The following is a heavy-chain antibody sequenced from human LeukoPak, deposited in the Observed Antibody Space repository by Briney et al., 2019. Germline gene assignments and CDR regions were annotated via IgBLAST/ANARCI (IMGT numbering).Heavy chain of an antibody. D-gene: IGHD3-10*01. CDR1: GGSISSSSYY. J-gene: IGHJ5*02. CDR3: ARGLRGVISDWFDP. CDR2: IDHSGST. V-gene: IGHV4-39*07. Sequence: SETLSLTCTVSGGSISSSSYYWGWIRQPPGKGLEWIGEIDHSGSTNYNPSLKSRVTISVDTSKNQFSLKLSSVTAADTAVYYCARGLRGVISDWFDPWGQGTLVTVSS.